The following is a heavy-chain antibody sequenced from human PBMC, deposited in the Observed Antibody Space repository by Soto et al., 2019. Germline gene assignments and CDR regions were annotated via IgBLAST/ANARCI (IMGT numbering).Heavy chain of an antibody. CDR3: ARSSGYYTDFDY. J-gene: IGHJ4*02. CDR1: GGTFSSYA. D-gene: IGHD3-22*01. V-gene: IGHV1-69*05. CDR2: IIPIFGTA. Sequence: ASVKVSCKASGGTFSSYAISWVRQAPGQGLEWMGGIIPIFGTANYAQKFQGRVTMTRDTSTSTVYMELSSLRSEDTAVYYCARSSGYYTDFDYWGQGTLVTVSS.